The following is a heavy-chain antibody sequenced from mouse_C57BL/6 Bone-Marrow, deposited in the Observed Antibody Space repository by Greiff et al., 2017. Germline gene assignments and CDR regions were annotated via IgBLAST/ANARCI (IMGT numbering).Heavy chain of an antibody. V-gene: IGHV1-69*01. D-gene: IGHD2-3*01. CDR2: IDPSDSYT. Sequence: QVQLQQPGAELVMPGASVKLSCKASGYTFTSYWMHWVKQRPGQGLEWIGEIDPSDSYTNYNQKLKGKSTLTVDKSSSTAYMQLSSLTSEDSAVYYCARSSDGYYRYWGQGTTLTVSS. J-gene: IGHJ2*01. CDR3: ARSSDGYYRY. CDR1: GYTFTSYW.